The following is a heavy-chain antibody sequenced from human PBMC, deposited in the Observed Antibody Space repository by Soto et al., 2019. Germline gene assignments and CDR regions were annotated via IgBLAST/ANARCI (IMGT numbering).Heavy chain of an antibody. CDR3: ARGQDDISKFFWFDP. D-gene: IGHD3-3*02. V-gene: IGHV4-59*01. CDR1: GGSISSYY. J-gene: IGHJ5*02. Sequence: SETLSLTCTVSGGSISSYYWSWIRQPPGKGLEWIGYIYYSGSTNYNPSLKSRVTISVDTSKNQFSLKLSSVTAADTAVYYCARGQDDISKFFWFDPWGQGTLVTVSS. CDR2: IYYSGST.